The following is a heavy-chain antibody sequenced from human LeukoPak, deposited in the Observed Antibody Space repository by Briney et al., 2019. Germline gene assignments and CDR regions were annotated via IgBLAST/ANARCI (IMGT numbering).Heavy chain of an antibody. J-gene: IGHJ4*02. Sequence: GGSLRLSCAASGFTFSSYAMHWVRQAPGKGLEWVSVIYSGGSTYYADSVKGRFTISRDNSKNTLYLQMNSLRAEDTAVYYCAKGLRGSSGWYGDYWGQGTLVTVSS. CDR2: IYSGGST. V-gene: IGHV3-NL1*01. CDR1: GFTFSSYA. D-gene: IGHD6-19*01. CDR3: AKGLRGSSGWYGDY.